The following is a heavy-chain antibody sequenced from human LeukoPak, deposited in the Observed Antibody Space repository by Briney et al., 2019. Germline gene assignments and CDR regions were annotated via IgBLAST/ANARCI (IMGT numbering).Heavy chain of an antibody. CDR3: AKSPRSAADTWFDP. CDR2: ISGSGGNT. Sequence: GGSLRVSCAASGFTFSSYAMSWVRQAPGKGLEWVSGISGSGGNTYYADPVKGRFTISRDNSKNTLYLQMHSLTVEDTAVYYCAKSPRSAADTWFDPWGQGTLVTVSS. CDR1: GFTFSSYA. J-gene: IGHJ5*02. V-gene: IGHV3-23*01. D-gene: IGHD6-13*01.